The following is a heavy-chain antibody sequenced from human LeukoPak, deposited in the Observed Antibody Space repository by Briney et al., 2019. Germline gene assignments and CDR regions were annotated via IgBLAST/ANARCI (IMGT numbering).Heavy chain of an antibody. Sequence: ASVKVSCKASGYTFTGYYMHWVRQAPGQGLEWMGWINPNSGGTNYAQKFQGRVTMTRDTSISTAYMELSRLRSDDTAVYYCARDGIAAAGPYKKYYYYYMDVWGKGTTVTISS. CDR3: ARDGIAAAGPYKKYYYYYMDV. V-gene: IGHV1-2*02. D-gene: IGHD6-13*01. CDR1: GYTFTGYY. CDR2: INPNSGGT. J-gene: IGHJ6*03.